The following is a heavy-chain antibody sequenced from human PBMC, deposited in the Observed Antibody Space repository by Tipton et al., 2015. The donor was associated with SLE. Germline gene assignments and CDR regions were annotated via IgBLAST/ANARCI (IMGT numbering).Heavy chain of an antibody. J-gene: IGHJ4*02. CDR3: AREYYGSGNFNTRGYFDY. CDR1: GGSITSHY. Sequence: TLSLTCTVSGGSITSHYWSWIRQPPGKRLEWIGYIYYSGSTYYNPSLKSRVTISVDTSKTQFSLKLTSVTAADTAVYYCAREYYGSGNFNTRGYFDYWGPGTLVTVSS. CDR2: IYYSGST. D-gene: IGHD3-10*01. V-gene: IGHV4-59*11.